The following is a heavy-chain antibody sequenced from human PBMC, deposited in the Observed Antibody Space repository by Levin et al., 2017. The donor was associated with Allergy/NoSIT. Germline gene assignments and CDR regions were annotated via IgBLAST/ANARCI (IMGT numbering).Heavy chain of an antibody. CDR3: ARAYYDILTGDGAFDY. Sequence: PGGSLRLSCTVSGGSISSYYWSWIRQPAGKGLEWIGRIYTSGSTNYNPSLKSRVTMSVDTSKNQFSLKLSSVTAADTAVYYCARAYYDILTGDGAFDYWGQGTLVTVSS. V-gene: IGHV4-4*07. D-gene: IGHD3-9*01. J-gene: IGHJ4*02. CDR2: IYTSGST. CDR1: GGSISSYY.